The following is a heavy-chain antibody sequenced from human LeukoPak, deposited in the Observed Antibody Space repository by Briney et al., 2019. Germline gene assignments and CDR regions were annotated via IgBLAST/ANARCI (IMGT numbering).Heavy chain of an antibody. J-gene: IGHJ5*02. CDR1: GYTFTGYY. D-gene: IGHD6-13*01. V-gene: IGHV1-2*02. Sequence: GASVKVSCKASGYTFTGYYMHWVRQAPGQGLEWMGWINPNSGGTNYAQKFQGRVTMTRDTSISTAYMELSRLRSDDTAVYYCARDPRYFFSSSWYHNWFDPWGQGTLVTVSS. CDR3: ARDPRYFFSSSWYHNWFDP. CDR2: INPNSGGT.